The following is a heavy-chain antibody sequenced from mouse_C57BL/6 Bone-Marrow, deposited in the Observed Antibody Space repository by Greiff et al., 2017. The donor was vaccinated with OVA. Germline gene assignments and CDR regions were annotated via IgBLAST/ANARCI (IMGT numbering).Heavy chain of an antibody. CDR1: GYSITSGYY. V-gene: IGHV3-6*01. D-gene: IGHD2-5*01. CDR2: ISYDGSN. CDR3: ANSNSAY. J-gene: IGHJ3*01. Sequence: EVHLVESGPGLVKPSQSLSLTCSVTGYSITSGYYWNWIRQFPGNKLEWMGYISYDGSNNYNPSLKNRISITRDTSKNQFFLKLNSVTTEDTATYYCANSNSAYWGQGTLVTVSA.